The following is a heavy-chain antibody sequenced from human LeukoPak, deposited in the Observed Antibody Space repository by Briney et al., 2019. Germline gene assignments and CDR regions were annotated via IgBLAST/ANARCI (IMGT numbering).Heavy chain of an antibody. CDR3: AKEGLWFGELFTNWFDP. CDR2: ISWNSGSI. CDR1: GFTFDDYA. J-gene: IGHJ5*02. Sequence: GGSLRLSCAASGFTFDDYAIHWVRQAPGKGLEWVSGISWNSGSISYADSVKGRFTISRDNAKNSLYLQMNSLRAEDTALYYCAKEGLWFGELFTNWFDPWGQGTLVTVSS. D-gene: IGHD3-10*01. V-gene: IGHV3-9*01.